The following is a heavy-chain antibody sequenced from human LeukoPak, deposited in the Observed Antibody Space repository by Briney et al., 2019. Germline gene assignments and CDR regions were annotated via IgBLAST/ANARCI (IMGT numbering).Heavy chain of an antibody. D-gene: IGHD6-13*01. Sequence: GGSLRLSCAASGFSLSTYSMDWVRQAPGKGLEWVSYITTSSRNIYYADSVKGRFTISRDNAKNSLYLQMNSLRDKDTAVYYCARDPYSSSWSYGMDVWGQGTTVTVSS. CDR2: ITTSSRNI. J-gene: IGHJ6*02. V-gene: IGHV3-48*02. CDR3: ARDPYSSSWSYGMDV. CDR1: GFSLSTYS.